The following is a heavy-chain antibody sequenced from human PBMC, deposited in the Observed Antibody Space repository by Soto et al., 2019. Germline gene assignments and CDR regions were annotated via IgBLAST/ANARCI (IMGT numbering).Heavy chain of an antibody. CDR1: GFSFTHFA. CDR3: TRDRDEILTGYHDY. CDR2: ISNDGSEK. D-gene: IGHD3-9*01. Sequence: QVHLVESGGGVVQPGGSLRLSCAASGFSFTHFALHWVRRAPGKGLGWVALISNDGSEKYYTDSVKGRFTISRDNSKNTLYLQMNSLRAEDTAVYFCTRDRDEILTGYHDYWGQGTLVTVSS. J-gene: IGHJ4*02. V-gene: IGHV3-30-3*01.